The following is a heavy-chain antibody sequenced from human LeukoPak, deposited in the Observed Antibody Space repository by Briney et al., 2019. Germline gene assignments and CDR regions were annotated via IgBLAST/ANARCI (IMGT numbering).Heavy chain of an antibody. J-gene: IGHJ4*02. CDR2: IRDNGGNK. Sequence: GGSLRLSCAASGFTFSSYGMHWVRQAPGKGLEWVAFIRDNGGNKYYADSVKGRFTISRDNSKNTLYLQMNSLRPEDTALYYCAKDLRNYYDDWGQGTLVTVSS. D-gene: IGHD3-16*01. V-gene: IGHV3-30*02. CDR3: AKDLRNYYDD. CDR1: GFTFSSYG.